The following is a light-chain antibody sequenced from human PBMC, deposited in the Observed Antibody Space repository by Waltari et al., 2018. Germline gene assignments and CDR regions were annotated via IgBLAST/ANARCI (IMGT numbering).Light chain of an antibody. CDR3: HQSSTLPWT. Sequence: EIVLTQSPDFQSVSPKEKVTITCRASRRIGSSLHWYQQKPDQSPKLLIKYADQSFSGVPPRFSGSGSGTDFTLTINSLEPEDAATYYCHQSSTLPWTFGQGTKVEIK. V-gene: IGKV6-21*01. J-gene: IGKJ1*01. CDR2: YAD. CDR1: RRIGSS.